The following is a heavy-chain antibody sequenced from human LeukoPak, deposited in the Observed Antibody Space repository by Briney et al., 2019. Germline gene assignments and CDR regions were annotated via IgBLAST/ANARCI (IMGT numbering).Heavy chain of an antibody. D-gene: IGHD6-13*01. V-gene: IGHV3-23*01. Sequence: GGSLRLSCAASGFTFSTYAMSWVRQAPGKGLEWVSAISGSGGSTYYADSVKGRFTISRDNSKNTLYLQMNSLRAEDTAVYCCAKEQSSLAAAGRGWFDPWRQGTLVTVSS. CDR3: AKEQSSLAAAGRGWFDP. J-gene: IGHJ5*02. CDR1: GFTFSTYA. CDR2: ISGSGGST.